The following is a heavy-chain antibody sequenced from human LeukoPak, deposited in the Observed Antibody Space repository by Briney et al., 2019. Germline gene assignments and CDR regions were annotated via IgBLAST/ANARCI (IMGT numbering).Heavy chain of an antibody. CDR2: ISYDGSNK. V-gene: IGHV3-30*18. CDR3: AKDPVRFLEWSLPFDP. Sequence: SGGSLRLSCAASGFTFSSYGMHWVRQAPGKGLEWVAVISYDGSNKYYADSVKGRFTISRDNSKNTLYLQMNSLRAEDTAVYYCAKDPVRFLEWSLPFDPWGQGTLVTVSS. D-gene: IGHD3-3*01. CDR1: GFTFSSYG. J-gene: IGHJ5*02.